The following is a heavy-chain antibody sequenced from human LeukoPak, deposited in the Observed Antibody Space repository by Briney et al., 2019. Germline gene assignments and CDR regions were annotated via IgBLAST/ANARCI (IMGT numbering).Heavy chain of an antibody. V-gene: IGHV3-21*01. D-gene: IGHD6-6*01. CDR1: GFTFSSNS. CDR2: ISTSSSYI. CDR3: ARGSSNIAARDNWFDP. Sequence: GGSLRLSCAASGFTFSSNSMNWVRQAPGKGLEWVSSISTSSSYIDYADSVKGRFTISRDNAKNSLYLQMNSLRADDTAVYYCARGSSNIAARDNWFDPWGQGTLVTVSS. J-gene: IGHJ5*02.